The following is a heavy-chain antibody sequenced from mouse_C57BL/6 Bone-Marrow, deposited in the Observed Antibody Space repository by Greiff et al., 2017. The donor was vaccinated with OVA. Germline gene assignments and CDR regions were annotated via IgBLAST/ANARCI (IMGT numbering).Heavy chain of an antibody. D-gene: IGHD1-1*01. V-gene: IGHV5-6*01. CDR2: ISSGGSYT. J-gene: IGHJ2*01. CDR3: ARQAVVAIPYFDY. Sequence: EVMLVESGGDLVKPGGSLKLSCAASGFTFSSYGMSWVRQTPDKRLEWVATISSGGSYTYYPDSVKGRFTISRDNAKNTLYLQLSSLKSEDTAMYYGARQAVVAIPYFDYWGQGTPLTVSS. CDR1: GFTFSSYG.